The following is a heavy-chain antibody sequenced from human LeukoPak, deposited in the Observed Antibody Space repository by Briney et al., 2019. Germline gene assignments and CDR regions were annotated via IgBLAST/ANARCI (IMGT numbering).Heavy chain of an antibody. V-gene: IGHV4-61*02. D-gene: IGHD6-13*01. CDR3: ARGAAGPIDY. Sequence: PSETLSLTCPVSGDSIGSGTFCWNWVRQPAGTGLEWIGRICASGSTDYNPSLKSRVTISVDTSKNQFSLKLSSVTAADTAVYYCARGAAGPIDYWGQGTLVTVSS. CDR1: GDSIGSGTFC. CDR2: ICASGST. J-gene: IGHJ4*02.